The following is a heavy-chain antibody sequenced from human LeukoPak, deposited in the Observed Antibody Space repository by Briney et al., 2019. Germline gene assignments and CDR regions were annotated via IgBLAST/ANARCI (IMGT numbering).Heavy chain of an antibody. CDR1: GYTFTSYD. V-gene: IGHV1-8*01. CDR3: ARAGSYYNLCDY. D-gene: IGHD3-10*01. Sequence: ASVKASCKASGYTFTSYDINWVRQATGQGLEWMGWMNPNSGNTGYAQKFQGRVTMTRNTSISTAYMELSSLRSEDTAVYYCARAGSYYNLCDYWGQGTLVTVSS. CDR2: MNPNSGNT. J-gene: IGHJ4*02.